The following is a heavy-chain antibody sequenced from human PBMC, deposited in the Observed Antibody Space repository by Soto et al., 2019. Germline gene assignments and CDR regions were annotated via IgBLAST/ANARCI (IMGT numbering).Heavy chain of an antibody. J-gene: IGHJ4*02. V-gene: IGHV3-23*01. Sequence: EVQLLESGGGLVQPGGSLRLSCAASGFTFSSYAMSWVRQAQGKGLEWVSAISGSGGSTYYADSVKGRFTISRDNSKNTLYLQMNSLRAEDTAVYYCAKGHTIRQWLVRNPPPFDYWGQGTLVTVSS. CDR3: AKGHTIRQWLVRNPPPFDY. D-gene: IGHD6-19*01. CDR2: ISGSGGST. CDR1: GFTFSSYA.